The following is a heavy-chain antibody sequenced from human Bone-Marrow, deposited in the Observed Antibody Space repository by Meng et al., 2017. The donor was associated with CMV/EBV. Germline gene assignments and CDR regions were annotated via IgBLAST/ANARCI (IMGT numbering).Heavy chain of an antibody. J-gene: IGHJ4*02. V-gene: IGHV3-11*01. D-gene: IGHD1-1*01. CDR3: AKDHNNGENYSDY. CDR1: GFTFSDYY. CDR2: ISSSSSTI. Sequence: GESLKISCAASGFTFSDYYMSWIRQAPGQGLEWVSYISSSSSTIYYADSVKGRFTISRDNSKNTLYLQMNSPRAEDTAVYYCAKDHNNGENYSDYWGQGTLVTVSS.